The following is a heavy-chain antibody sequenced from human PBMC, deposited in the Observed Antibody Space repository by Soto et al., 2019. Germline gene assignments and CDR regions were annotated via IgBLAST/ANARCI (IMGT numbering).Heavy chain of an antibody. Sequence: ASVKVSCKASGYTFTSYYMHWVRQAPGQGLEWMGIINPSGGSTSYAQKFQGRVTMTRDTSTSTVYMELSSLRSEDTAVYYCARFSIFGVVIMAFDYWGQGTLVTVSS. J-gene: IGHJ4*02. CDR1: GYTFTSYY. V-gene: IGHV1-46*01. CDR2: INPSGGST. D-gene: IGHD3-3*02. CDR3: ARFSIFGVVIMAFDY.